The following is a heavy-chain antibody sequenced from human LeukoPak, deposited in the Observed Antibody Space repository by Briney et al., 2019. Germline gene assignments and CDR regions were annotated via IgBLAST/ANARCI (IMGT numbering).Heavy chain of an antibody. CDR2: IDPPSGAP. Sequence: GASVTVSCKASGYTFTGQFIHWLRQAPGQGLEWMGWIDPPSGAPHYAPKFQDRVTMTRDTSIATAYLEVHRLKSDDTAVYYCARSGFSTGFYLDFWGQGTLISVS. CDR3: ARSGFSTGFYLDF. CDR1: GYTFTGQF. V-gene: IGHV1-2*02. J-gene: IGHJ4*02. D-gene: IGHD6-19*01.